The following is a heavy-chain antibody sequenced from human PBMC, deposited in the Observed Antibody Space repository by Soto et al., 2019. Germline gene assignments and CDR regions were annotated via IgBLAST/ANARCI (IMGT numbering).Heavy chain of an antibody. CDR1: GGTFRTYA. J-gene: IGHJ6*02. CDR2: IIAILGKV. Sequence: QVQLLQSGAEVKKPGSSVRVSCEASGGTFRTYAISWVRQAPGQGLEWMGEIIAILGKVDYAQKFQGRVTITADESTNTVYMALRSLTSEDTAVYYCAIGAVAGTPTCYYYYGMDVWGQGNTVTV. V-gene: IGHV1-69*12. CDR3: AIGAVAGTPTCYYYYGMDV. D-gene: IGHD6-19*01.